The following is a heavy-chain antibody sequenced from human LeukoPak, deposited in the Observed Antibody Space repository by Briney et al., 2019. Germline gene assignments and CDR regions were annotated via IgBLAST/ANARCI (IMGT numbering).Heavy chain of an antibody. J-gene: IGHJ5*02. D-gene: IGHD3-22*01. V-gene: IGHV3-9*01. CDR2: VSWNSGSI. CDR3: AKDQFSYYDSSGYYRT. Sequence: GGSLRLSCAASGFTFDDYGMSWVRQAPGKGLEWVSGVSWNSGSIGYADSVKGRFTISRDNAKNSLYLQMNSLKAEDTALYYCAKDQFSYYDSSGYYRTWGQGTLVTVSS. CDR1: GFTFDDYG.